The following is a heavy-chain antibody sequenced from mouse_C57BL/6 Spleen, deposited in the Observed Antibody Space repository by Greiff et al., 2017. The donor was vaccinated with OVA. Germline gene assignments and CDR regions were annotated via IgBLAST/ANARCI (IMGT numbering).Heavy chain of an antibody. Sequence: QVTLKVSGPGILQSSQTLSLTCSFSGFSLSTSGMGVSWIRQPSGKGLEWLAHIYWEDDKRYNPSLKSRLNISKDTSRNQVFLKITSVDTADTATYYCARKGGLRPYWYFDVWGTGTTVTVSS. CDR2: IYWEDDK. J-gene: IGHJ1*03. V-gene: IGHV8-12*01. D-gene: IGHD2-4*01. CDR3: ARKGGLRPYWYFDV. CDR1: GFSLSTSGMG.